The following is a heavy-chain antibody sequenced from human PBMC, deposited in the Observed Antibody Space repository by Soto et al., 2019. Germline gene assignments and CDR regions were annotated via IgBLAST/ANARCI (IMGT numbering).Heavy chain of an antibody. CDR2: ISGSGGST. J-gene: IGHJ6*02. D-gene: IGHD1-1*01. Sequence: GGSLRLSCAASGFTFSSYAMSWVRQAPGKGLEWVSAISGSGGSTYYADSVKGRFTISRDNSKNTLYLQMNSLRAEDTAVYYCAKDSERHYYYYYGMDVWGQGTTVTVSS. CDR3: AKDSERHYYYYYGMDV. CDR1: GFTFSSYA. V-gene: IGHV3-23*01.